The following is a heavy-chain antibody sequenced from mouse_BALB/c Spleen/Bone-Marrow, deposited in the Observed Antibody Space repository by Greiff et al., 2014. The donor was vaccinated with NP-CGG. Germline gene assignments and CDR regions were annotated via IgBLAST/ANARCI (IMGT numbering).Heavy chain of an antibody. CDR2: ILPGSGST. J-gene: IGHJ3*01. D-gene: IGHD3-1*01. CDR3: ARELGLRLAY. CDR1: GYTFSSYW. Sequence: QVQLQQSGAELMKPGASVKISCKTSGYTFSSYWIEWVKQRPGHGLEWIGEILPGSGSTNSNEKFKGKATFTADTSSSTAYMQLSSLTSEDSAVYYCARELGLRLAYWGQGTLVTVST. V-gene: IGHV1-9*01.